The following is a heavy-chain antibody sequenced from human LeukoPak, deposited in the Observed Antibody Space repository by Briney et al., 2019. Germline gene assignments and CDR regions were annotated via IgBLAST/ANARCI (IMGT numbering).Heavy chain of an antibody. D-gene: IGHD3-10*01. J-gene: IGHJ4*02. Sequence: SETLSLTCAVYGGSYSGYYWSWIRQPPGKGLEWIGEINHSGSTNYNPSLKSRVTISVDTSKNQFSLKLSSVTAADTAVYYCARGQKSTYYYGSGSYYNVPALDYWGQGTLVTVSS. CDR3: ARGQKSTYYYGSGSYYNVPALDY. CDR1: GGSYSGYY. CDR2: INHSGST. V-gene: IGHV4-34*01.